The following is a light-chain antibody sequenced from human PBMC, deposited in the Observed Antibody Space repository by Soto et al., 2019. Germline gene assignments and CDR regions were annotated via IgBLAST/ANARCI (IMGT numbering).Light chain of an antibody. CDR2: KAS. CDR3: PQYNNYWT. J-gene: IGKJ1*01. V-gene: IGKV1-5*03. Sequence: DIQMTQSPSTLSASVGDRVTITCRASQSISSWLAWYQQKPGKAPKLLIYKASSLETGVPSRFSGSGSGTEFTFIISSLQPRDFATYYCPQYNNYWTFGQGTKVEIK. CDR1: QSISSW.